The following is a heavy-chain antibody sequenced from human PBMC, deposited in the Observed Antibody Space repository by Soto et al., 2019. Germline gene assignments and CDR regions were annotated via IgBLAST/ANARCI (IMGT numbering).Heavy chain of an antibody. V-gene: IGHV4-59*01. CDR2: IYYSGST. CDR3: ARTRITMVRGVIIPYYYYMDV. CDR1: GGSISSYY. Sequence: SETLSLTCTVSGGSISSYYWSWIRQPPGKGLEWIGYIYYSGSTNYNPSLKSRVTISVDTSKNQFSLKLSSVTAADTAVYYCARTRITMVRGVIIPYYYYMDVWGKGTTVTVSS. D-gene: IGHD3-10*01. J-gene: IGHJ6*03.